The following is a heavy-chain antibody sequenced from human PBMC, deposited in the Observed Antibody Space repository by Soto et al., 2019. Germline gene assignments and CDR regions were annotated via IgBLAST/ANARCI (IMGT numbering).Heavy chain of an antibody. CDR2: FFTGGST. J-gene: IGHJ4*02. V-gene: IGHV3-53*01. D-gene: IGHD6-19*01. CDR3: VRERRGLGIGFDH. CDR1: GFDVSNNY. Sequence: GGSLRLSCSAAGFDVSNNYMGWVRQAPGKGLEWVSSFFTGGSTDYADSVKGRFTISRDDSKNTVYLQTNSLRAEDTAVYFCVRERRGLGIGFDHWGQGTLVTVSS.